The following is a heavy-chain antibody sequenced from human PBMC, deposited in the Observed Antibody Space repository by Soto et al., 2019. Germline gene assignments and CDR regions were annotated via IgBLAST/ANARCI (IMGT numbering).Heavy chain of an antibody. CDR2: IIPIFGTA. J-gene: IGHJ6*02. D-gene: IGHD6-13*01. Sequence: QVQLVQSGAEVKKPGSSVKVSCKASGGTFSSYAISWVRQAPGQGLEWMGGIIPIFGTANYAQKFQGRVTITADESTSTDYMELSSLRSEDTAVYYCARDPTMYSSSWYSYYYYGMDVWGQGTTVTVSS. V-gene: IGHV1-69*01. CDR1: GGTFSSYA. CDR3: ARDPTMYSSSWYSYYYYGMDV.